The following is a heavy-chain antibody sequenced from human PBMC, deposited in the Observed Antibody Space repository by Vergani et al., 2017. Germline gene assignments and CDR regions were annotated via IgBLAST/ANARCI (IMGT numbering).Heavy chain of an antibody. CDR1: GFTFSSYW. D-gene: IGHD4-17*01. CDR3: AKDRDYGDTYYYYYYGMDV. Sequence: EVQLVESGGGLVQPGGSLRLSCAASGFTFSSYWMSWVRQAPGKGLEWVANIKQDGSEKYYVDSVKGRFTISRDNAKNTLYLQMNSLRAEDTAVYYCAKDRDYGDTYYYYYYGMDVWGQGTTVTVSS. V-gene: IGHV3-7*03. CDR2: IKQDGSEK. J-gene: IGHJ6*02.